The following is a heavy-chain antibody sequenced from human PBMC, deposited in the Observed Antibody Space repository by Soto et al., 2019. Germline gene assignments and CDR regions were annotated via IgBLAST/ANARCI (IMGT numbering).Heavy chain of an antibody. CDR3: ASNYYDSSGYSNGFDP. Sequence: SETLSLTCTVSGGSIGSSSYYWGWIRQPPGKGLEWIGSIYYSGSTYYNPSLKSRVTISVDTSKNQFSLKLSSVTAADTAVFYCASNYYDSSGYSNGFDPWGQGTLVTVSS. V-gene: IGHV4-39*01. CDR1: GGSIGSSSYY. CDR2: IYYSGST. D-gene: IGHD3-22*01. J-gene: IGHJ5*02.